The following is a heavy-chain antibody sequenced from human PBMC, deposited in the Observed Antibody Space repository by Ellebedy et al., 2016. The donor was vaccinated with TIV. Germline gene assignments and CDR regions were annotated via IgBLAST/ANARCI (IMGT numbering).Heavy chain of an antibody. CDR3: AKNHDSGSTFVNWFDP. CDR2: IVYGGIEI. Sequence: PGGSLRLSCVVSGFTFSNFGMHWVREAPGKGLEWIAYIVYGGIEIHYADSVKGRFAISRDTSKTTVYLQMTSLRPEDTALYYCAKNHDSGSTFVNWFDPWGQGTLVTVSS. V-gene: IGHV3-30*02. D-gene: IGHD3-10*01. CDR1: GFTFSNFG. J-gene: IGHJ5*02.